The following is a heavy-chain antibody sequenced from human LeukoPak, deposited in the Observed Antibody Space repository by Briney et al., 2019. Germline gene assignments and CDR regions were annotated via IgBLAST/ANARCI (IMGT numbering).Heavy chain of an antibody. Sequence: SETLSLTCSVSGDSVTSYYWSWVRQPPGKGLEWIGYVSSDGTTNYTPSLRSRVIMSVDTAKNHISLSLTSLTAADTAIYYCARLDGVGDGCYNHWGRGTLVTVSS. CDR1: GDSVTSYY. J-gene: IGHJ4*02. CDR3: ARLDGVGDGCYNH. V-gene: IGHV4-59*04. D-gene: IGHD2-21*01. CDR2: VSSDGTT.